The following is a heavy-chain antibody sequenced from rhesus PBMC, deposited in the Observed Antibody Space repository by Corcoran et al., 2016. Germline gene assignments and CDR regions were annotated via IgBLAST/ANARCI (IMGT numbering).Heavy chain of an antibody. CDR2: IYGSGGST. V-gene: IGHV4-93*02. CDR1: GDSIRSSNW. Sequence: QVQLPELGPAVVKPSETLSLTCAVSGDSIRSSNWWSWFRKSPGKGLEWIGGIYGSGGSTEYNPSLKSRVTISIDTSKNQFSLKLSSVTSADTAVYYCARHLNTVIYFDYWGQGVLVTVSS. CDR3: ARHLNTVIYFDY. J-gene: IGHJ4*01. D-gene: IGHD4-23*01.